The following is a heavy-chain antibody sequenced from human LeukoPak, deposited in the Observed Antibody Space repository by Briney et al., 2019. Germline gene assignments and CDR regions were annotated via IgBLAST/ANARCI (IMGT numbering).Heavy chain of an antibody. J-gene: IGHJ4*02. CDR3: ASNTGSDSSGYAF. CDR2: INPSGGST. CDR1: GYTFTTYY. D-gene: IGHD3-22*01. V-gene: IGHV1-46*01. Sequence: ASVKVSCKASGYTFTTYYMHWVRQAPGQGLEWMGMINPSGGSTGYAQNFQGRVTITRDTSTSTVYMELSSLRSDDTAVYYCASNTGSDSSGYAFWGQGTLVTVSS.